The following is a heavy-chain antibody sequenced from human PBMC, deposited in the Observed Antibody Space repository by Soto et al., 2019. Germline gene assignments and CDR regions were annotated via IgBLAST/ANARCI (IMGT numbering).Heavy chain of an antibody. CDR3: ARDHPHSYGVYYFDY. V-gene: IGHV4-59*01. CDR1: GGSISNFY. D-gene: IGHD5-18*01. J-gene: IGHJ4*02. CDR2: IQVGGST. Sequence: SETLSLTCTVSGGSISNFYWSWIRQPPGKGPEYIGYIQVGGSTNYNPSLESRVAISVDTSKNQVSLKVNSVTAADTAVYYCARDHPHSYGVYYFDYWGQGTPVTVSS.